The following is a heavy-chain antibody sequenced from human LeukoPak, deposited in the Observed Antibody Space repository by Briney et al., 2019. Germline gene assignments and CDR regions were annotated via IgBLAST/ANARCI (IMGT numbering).Heavy chain of an antibody. D-gene: IGHD3-22*01. J-gene: IGHJ4*02. CDR2: IYYSGGT. CDR3: ARGQWLPVFDF. V-gene: IGHV4-59*01. Sequence: SETLSLTCTVSGGSISSYYWSWIRQPPGKGLEWIGYIYYSGGTNYNPSLKSRVTISVDTSKNQFSLKLSSVTAADTAVYYCARGQWLPVFDFWGQGTLVTVSS. CDR1: GGSISSYY.